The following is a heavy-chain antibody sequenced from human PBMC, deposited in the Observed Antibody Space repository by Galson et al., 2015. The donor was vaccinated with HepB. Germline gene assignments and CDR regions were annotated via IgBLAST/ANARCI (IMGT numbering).Heavy chain of an antibody. J-gene: IGHJ2*01. Sequence: SLRLSCAASGFTVIGNYMAWVRQAPGKGLEWVSVVYRGGGRYYADSVQGRFTIFRDDSKNTLFLQVNSLRVEDTAVYYCAKSNRGLGSGHYGGGYFDLWGRGILVTVSS. V-gene: IGHV3-66*01. D-gene: IGHD4-23*01. CDR3: AKSNRGLGSGHYGGGYFDL. CDR1: GFTVIGNY. CDR2: VYRGGGR.